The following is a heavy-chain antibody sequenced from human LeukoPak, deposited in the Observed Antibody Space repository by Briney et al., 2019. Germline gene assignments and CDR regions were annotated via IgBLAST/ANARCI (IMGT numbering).Heavy chain of an antibody. D-gene: IGHD4-23*01. Sequence: GGXXXXSXAXXGXXFXSYAXNWVRQAPGKGLEXVSIISGSAGSTYYADSVKGRFTISRDNSKNTLFLQMNSLRAEDTAVYYCAKDRSLDGGNSNGYFDSWGQGTLVTVSS. J-gene: IGHJ4*02. CDR1: GXXFXSYA. CDR3: AKDRSLDGGNSNGYFDS. CDR2: ISGSAGST. V-gene: IGHV3-23*01.